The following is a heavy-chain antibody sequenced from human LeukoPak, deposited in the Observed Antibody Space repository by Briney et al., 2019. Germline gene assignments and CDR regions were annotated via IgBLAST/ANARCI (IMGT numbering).Heavy chain of an antibody. D-gene: IGHD3-22*01. Sequence: ASETLSLTCTVSGGSISSHSWSWIRQPPGKGLEWIGYINYSGSTNYNHSLKSRVTISIDMAKNQVSLKLSSVAAADTAVYYCATFYYDSSGYRDWGQGTLVTVSS. V-gene: IGHV4-59*11. J-gene: IGHJ4*02. CDR3: ATFYYDSSGYRD. CDR1: GGSISSHS. CDR2: INYSGST.